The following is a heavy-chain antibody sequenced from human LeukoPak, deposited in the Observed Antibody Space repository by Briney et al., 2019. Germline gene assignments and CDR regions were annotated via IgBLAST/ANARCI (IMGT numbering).Heavy chain of an antibody. CDR3: AKDLGATSAEYFQH. CDR1: GFTFSSYG. Sequence: PGGSLRLSCAASGFTFSSYGMHWVRQAPGKGLEWVAFIRYDGSNKYYADSVKGRFTISRGNSKNTLYLQMNSLRAEDTAVYYCAKDLGATSAEYFQHWGQGTLVTVSS. V-gene: IGHV3-30*02. D-gene: IGHD1-26*01. J-gene: IGHJ1*01. CDR2: IRYDGSNK.